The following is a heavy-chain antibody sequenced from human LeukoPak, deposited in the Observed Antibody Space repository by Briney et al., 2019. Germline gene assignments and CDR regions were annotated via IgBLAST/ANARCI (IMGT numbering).Heavy chain of an antibody. CDR2: IRAYNGNT. Sequence: WASVKVSYKASGYTFTSYGISWVRQAPGQGLEWMAWIRAYNGNTNYAQKLQGRVTMTTDTSTSTAYMELRSLRSDDTAVYYCARSVITGTTLPYYYYYYMDVWGKGTTVTVSS. J-gene: IGHJ6*03. CDR1: GYTFTSYG. V-gene: IGHV1-18*01. CDR3: ARSVITGTTLPYYYYYYMDV. D-gene: IGHD1-7*01.